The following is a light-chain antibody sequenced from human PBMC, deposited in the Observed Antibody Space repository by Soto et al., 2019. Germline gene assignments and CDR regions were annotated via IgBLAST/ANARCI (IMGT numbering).Light chain of an antibody. CDR1: QSINNRY. CDR2: GAS. J-gene: IGKJ3*01. Sequence: ESVVTQSPGTLSLSPGEIATLSCRASQSINNRYLAWYQQKPGQAPRLLIYGASSRATGIHDRFSSSGSRTDFTLTISSLEPDDFAVYYCKQLGSSPGLTFGPVTKVY. V-gene: IGKV3-20*01. CDR3: KQLGSSPGLT.